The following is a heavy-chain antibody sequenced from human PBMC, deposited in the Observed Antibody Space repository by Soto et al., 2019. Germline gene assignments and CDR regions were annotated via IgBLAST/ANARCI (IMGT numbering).Heavy chain of an antibody. V-gene: IGHV1-69*13. Sequence: SVKVSCKASGGTFSSYAISWVRQAPGQGLEWMGGIIPIFGTANYAQKFQGRVTITADESTSTAYMELSSLRSEDTAVYYCARDWSLTDDAFDIWGQWTMVTVSS. D-gene: IGHD1-20*01. J-gene: IGHJ3*02. CDR3: ARDWSLTDDAFDI. CDR2: IIPIFGTA. CDR1: GGTFSSYA.